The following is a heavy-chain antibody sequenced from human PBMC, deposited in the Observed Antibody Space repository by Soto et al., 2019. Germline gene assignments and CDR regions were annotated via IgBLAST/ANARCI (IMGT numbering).Heavy chain of an antibody. CDR3: ARSNYDFWSGRYYGMDV. CDR2: INAGNGNT. V-gene: IGHV1-3*01. D-gene: IGHD3-3*01. CDR1: GYTFTSYA. Sequence: SVKVSCKASGYTFTSYAMHWVRQAPGQRLEWMGWINAGNGNTKYSQKFQGRVTITRDTSASTAYMELSSLRSEDTAVYYCARSNYDFWSGRYYGMDVWGQGTTVTVSS. J-gene: IGHJ6*02.